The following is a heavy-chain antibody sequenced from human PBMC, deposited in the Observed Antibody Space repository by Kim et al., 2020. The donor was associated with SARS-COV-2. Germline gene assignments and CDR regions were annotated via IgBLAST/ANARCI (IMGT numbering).Heavy chain of an antibody. CDR2: ISGSGGST. CDR1: GFTFSSYA. D-gene: IGHD3-10*01. V-gene: IGHV3-23*01. J-gene: IGHJ3*02. CDR3: AKDLAITMVRGVIIREDAFDI. Sequence: GGSLRLSCAASGFTFSSYAMSWVRQAPGKGLEWVSAISGSGGSTYYADSVKGRFTISRDNSKNTLYLQMNSLRAEDTAVYYCAKDLAITMVRGVIIREDAFDIWGQGTMVTVSS.